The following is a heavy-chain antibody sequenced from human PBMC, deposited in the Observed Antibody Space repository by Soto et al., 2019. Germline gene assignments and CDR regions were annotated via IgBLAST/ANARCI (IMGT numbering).Heavy chain of an antibody. J-gene: IGHJ6*03. CDR2: ISADNGNT. CDR3: ARVPVGVGELFYYYMDV. CDR1: GYTFTSYG. Sequence: QVQLVQSGAEVKKPGASVKVSCKASGYTFTSYGISWVRQAPGPGLEWMGWISADNGNTNYAQKLQGRVTMTTDTSTSTAYMELRSLRSDDTAVYYCARVPVGVGELFYYYMDVWGKGTTVTVSS. V-gene: IGHV1-18*01. D-gene: IGHD3-10*01.